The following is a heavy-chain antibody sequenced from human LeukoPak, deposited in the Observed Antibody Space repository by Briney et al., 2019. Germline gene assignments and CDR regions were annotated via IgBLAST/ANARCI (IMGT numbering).Heavy chain of an antibody. D-gene: IGHD7-27*01. V-gene: IGHV1-2*06. J-gene: IGHJ4*02. CDR2: INAGSGDT. CDR1: GYTFSGYF. CDR3: ARDLSSTPNWELDH. Sequence: ASVKVSCKASGYTFSGYFVHWVRQAPGQGLEWMGRINAGSGDTEFAQKFQGRVTMTRDTFVSTAYMEVSGLTSDDTAIYCCARDLSSTPNWELDHWGQGTLVTVSS.